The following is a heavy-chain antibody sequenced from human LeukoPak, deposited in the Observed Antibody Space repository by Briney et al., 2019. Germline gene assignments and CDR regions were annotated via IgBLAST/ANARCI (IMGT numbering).Heavy chain of an antibody. CDR2: IYYSGST. Sequence: PSETLSLTCTVSGGSISSYYWSWIRQPPGKGLEWIGYIYYSGSTNYNPSLKSRVTISVDTSKNQFSLRLISVTAADTAVYYCARDRHGSGSAHSFDPWGQGILVTVSS. CDR3: ARDRHGSGSAHSFDP. V-gene: IGHV4-59*01. J-gene: IGHJ5*02. D-gene: IGHD3-10*01. CDR1: GGSISSYY.